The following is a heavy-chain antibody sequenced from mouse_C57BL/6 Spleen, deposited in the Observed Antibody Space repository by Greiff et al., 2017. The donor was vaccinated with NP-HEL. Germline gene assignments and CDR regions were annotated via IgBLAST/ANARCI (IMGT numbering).Heavy chain of an antibody. Sequence: VQLQQPGAELVMPGASVKLSCKASGYTFTSYWMHWVKQRPGQGLEWIGEIDPSDSYTNYNQKFKGKSTLTVDKSSSTAYMQLSRLTSEDSAVYYSARRGRKLYAMDDWGQGTSVTVAS. J-gene: IGHJ4*01. CDR2: IDPSDSYT. CDR1: GYTFTSYW. CDR3: ARRGRKLYAMDD. D-gene: IGHD1-1*01. V-gene: IGHV1-69*01.